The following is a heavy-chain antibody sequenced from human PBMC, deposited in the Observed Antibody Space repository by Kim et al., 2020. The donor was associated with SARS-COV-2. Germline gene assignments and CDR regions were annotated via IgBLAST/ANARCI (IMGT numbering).Heavy chain of an antibody. D-gene: IGHD4-17*01. CDR1: GFTVSSYV. V-gene: IGHV3-53*01. CDR3: GRLDFGDDY. J-gene: IGHJ4*02. CDR2: IYPDGYP. Sequence: GGSLRLSCAASGFTVSSYVMSWVRQTPGKGLEWVSLIYPDGYPYYADSVKGRFTISRDTSESTLYLQMNSLRADYTAVYYCGRLDFGDDYWGQGTLVTVSS.